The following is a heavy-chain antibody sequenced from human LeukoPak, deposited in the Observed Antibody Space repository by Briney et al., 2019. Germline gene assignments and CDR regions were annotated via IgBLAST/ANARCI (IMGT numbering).Heavy chain of an antibody. CDR1: GFTFSSYG. V-gene: IGHV3-74*01. J-gene: IGHJ4*02. Sequence: PGGSLRLSCAASGFTFSSYGMHWVRQAPGKGLVWVSRINGDGSTTTYADSVKGRFTVSRDNAKNTLYLQMDSLRAEDTAVYFCSRSVGALGYWGQGTLVTVSS. D-gene: IGHD1-26*01. CDR3: SRSVGALGY. CDR2: INGDGSTT.